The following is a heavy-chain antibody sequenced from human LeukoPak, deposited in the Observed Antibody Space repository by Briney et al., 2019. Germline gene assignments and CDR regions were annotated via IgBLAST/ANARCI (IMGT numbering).Heavy chain of an antibody. Sequence: PSETLSLTCTVSGGSISSSSYYWGWIRQPPGKGLEWIGSIYYSGSTYYNPSLKSRVTISVDTSKNQFSLKLSSVTAAGTAVYYCARHLPEVEPIVVVPAAVDYWGQGTLVTVSS. CDR1: GGSISSSSYY. D-gene: IGHD2-2*01. V-gene: IGHV4-39*01. CDR2: IYYSGST. J-gene: IGHJ4*02. CDR3: ARHLPEVEPIVVVPAAVDY.